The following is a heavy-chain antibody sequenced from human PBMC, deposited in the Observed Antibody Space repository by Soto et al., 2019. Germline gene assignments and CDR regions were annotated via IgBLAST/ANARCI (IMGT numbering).Heavy chain of an antibody. CDR1: GGSINSSNYY. V-gene: IGHV4-39*01. Sequence: SETLSLTCTVSGGSINSSNYYWGWIRQPPGKGLEWIGSTYYSGNTYYNPSLKIRVTVSVDTSKGQFSVRLSSVTAADTAVYYCARHGGLTPWTTSWFDPWGQGTLVTVSS. CDR3: ARHGGLTPWTTSWFDP. CDR2: TYYSGNT. D-gene: IGHD3-16*01. J-gene: IGHJ5*02.